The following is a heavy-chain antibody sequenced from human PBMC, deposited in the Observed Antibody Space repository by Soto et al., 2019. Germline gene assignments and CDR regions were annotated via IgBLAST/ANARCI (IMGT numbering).Heavy chain of an antibody. CDR1: GYTFTSYD. V-gene: IGHV1-46*03. CDR2: INPSGGST. D-gene: IGHD5-18*01. CDR3: ARDREGGYSYGSFQH. J-gene: IGHJ1*01. Sequence: ASVKVSCKASGYTFTSYDMHWVRQAPGQGLEWMGIINPSGGSTSYAQKFQGRVTMTRDTSTSTVYMELSSLRSEDTAVYYCARDREGGYSYGSFQHWGQGTLVTVSS.